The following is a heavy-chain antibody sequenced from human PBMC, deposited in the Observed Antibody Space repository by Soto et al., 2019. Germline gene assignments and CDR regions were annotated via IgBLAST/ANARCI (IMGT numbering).Heavy chain of an antibody. Sequence: SETLSLTCTVSGGSISSYYWSWIRQPPGKGLEWIGYIYYSGRTIYNPSLKSRVTISVDTSKNQFSLKLISVTAADTAVYYCARARYDSSGYYYFDYWGQGTLVTVSS. V-gene: IGHV4-59*01. D-gene: IGHD3-22*01. CDR1: GGSISSYY. CDR2: IYYSGRT. J-gene: IGHJ4*02. CDR3: ARARYDSSGYYYFDY.